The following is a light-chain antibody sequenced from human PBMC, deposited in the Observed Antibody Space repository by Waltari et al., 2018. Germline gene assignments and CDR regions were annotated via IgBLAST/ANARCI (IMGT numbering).Light chain of an antibody. CDR1: RGHTRNV. CDR2: VYSDGSH. J-gene: IGLJ3*02. Sequence: QLVLTQSPSASASLGASVKLTCTLSRGHTRNVIAWHQQQPGKGPRDLMTVYSDGSHSKGDEIPDGFSGSRSGAERYLTISSVQSGDDADYYCQTGGHGTWVFGGGTKLTVL. V-gene: IGLV4-69*01. CDR3: QTGGHGTWV.